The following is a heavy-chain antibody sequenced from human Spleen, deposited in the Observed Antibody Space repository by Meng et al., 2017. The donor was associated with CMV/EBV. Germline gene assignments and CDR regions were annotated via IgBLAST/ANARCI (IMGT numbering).Heavy chain of an antibody. CDR1: GGSFSGYY. Sequence: GSLRLSCAVYGGSFSGYYWSWIRQPPGKGLEWIGEINHSGSTNYNPSLKSRVTISVDTSKNQFSLKLSSVTAADTAVYYCARTSTVTPYYYYYYGMDVWGQGTTVTVSS. J-gene: IGHJ6*02. V-gene: IGHV4-34*01. CDR2: INHSGST. D-gene: IGHD4-17*01. CDR3: ARTSTVTPYYYYYYGMDV.